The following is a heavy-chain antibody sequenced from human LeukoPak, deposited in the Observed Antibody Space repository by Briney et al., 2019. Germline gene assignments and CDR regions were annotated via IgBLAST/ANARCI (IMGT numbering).Heavy chain of an antibody. CDR2: IYPGDSDT. CDR3: ARRNYDILTGYTYYYYMDV. CDR1: GYSFTSYW. J-gene: IGHJ6*03. D-gene: IGHD3-9*01. V-gene: IGHV5-51*01. Sequence: GESLKISCKGSGYSFTSYWIGWVRQMPGKGLEWMGIIYPGDSDTRYSPSFQGQVTISADKSISTAYLQWSSLKASDTAMYYCARRNYDILTGYTYYYYMDVWGKGTTVTVSS.